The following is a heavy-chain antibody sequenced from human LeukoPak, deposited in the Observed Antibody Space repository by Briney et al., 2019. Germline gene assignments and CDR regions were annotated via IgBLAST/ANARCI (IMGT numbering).Heavy chain of an antibody. CDR2: IYTSGST. CDR3: ARGHSSGWYPHYYYYMDV. Sequence: SETLSLTCTVSGGSISSYYWSWIRQPAGTALEWIGRIYTSGSTNYNPSLKSRVTMSVDTSKNQFSLKLSSVTAPDTAVSYCARGHSSGWYPHYYYYMDVWGKGTTVTISS. CDR1: GGSISSYY. V-gene: IGHV4-4*07. J-gene: IGHJ6*03. D-gene: IGHD6-19*01.